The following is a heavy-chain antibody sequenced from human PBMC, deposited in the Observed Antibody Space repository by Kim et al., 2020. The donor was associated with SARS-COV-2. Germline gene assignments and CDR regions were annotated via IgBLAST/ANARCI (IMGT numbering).Heavy chain of an antibody. CDR2: INEDGTYT. CDR3: XEDYWRSLQY. Sequence: GGSLRLSCAASGFTFSNYWMSWVRQAPGGGLEWVAIINEDGTYTNYGDSVKGRFTISRDNARNSMYLQMNSLRVGDTXVFXWXEDYWRSLQYWGQGTPVTVSS. J-gene: IGHJ4*01. V-gene: IGHV3-7*03. CDR1: GFTFSNYW. D-gene: IGHD3-3*01.